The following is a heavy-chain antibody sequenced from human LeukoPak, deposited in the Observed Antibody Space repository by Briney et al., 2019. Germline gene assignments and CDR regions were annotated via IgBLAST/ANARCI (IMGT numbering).Heavy chain of an antibody. CDR1: GYRFISYA. V-gene: IGHV1-3*01. J-gene: IGHJ4*02. Sequence: ASVKVSCKASGYRFISYAMHWVRQAPGQGLEWMGWIDAGNGNTKYSQNFQGRVTITRDTSASTVPMELSSLRSEDTAVYYCVREGLVVPFDYWGQGTLVTVSS. CDR3: VREGLVVPFDY. D-gene: IGHD2-15*01. CDR2: IDAGNGNT.